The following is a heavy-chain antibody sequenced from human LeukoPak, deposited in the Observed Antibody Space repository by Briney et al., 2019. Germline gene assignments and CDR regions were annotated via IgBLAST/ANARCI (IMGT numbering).Heavy chain of an antibody. CDR3: AEDWGEYFDYVWGSFTSFDS. J-gene: IGHJ4*02. V-gene: IGHV1-18*01. D-gene: IGHD3-16*01. Sequence: ASVKVSCKASGYTFTSYGISWVRQAPGQGLEWMGWISAYNGNTNYAQKLQGRVTMTTDTSTSTDYMELRSLRSDDTAVYYCAEDWGEYFDYVWGSFTSFDSWGQGTLVTVSS. CDR2: ISAYNGNT. CDR1: GYTFTSYG.